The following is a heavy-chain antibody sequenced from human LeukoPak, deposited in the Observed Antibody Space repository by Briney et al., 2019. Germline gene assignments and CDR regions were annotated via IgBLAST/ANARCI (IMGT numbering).Heavy chain of an antibody. CDR2: ISGSGGST. CDR3: AKDLARYDFWRGYHYGGNWFDP. CDR1: GFTFSSYA. Sequence: PGGSLRLSCAASGFTFSSYAMSWVRQAPGKGLEWVSAISGSGGSTYYADSVKGRFTISRDNSKNTLYLQMNSLRAEDTAVYYCAKDLARYDFWRGYHYGGNWFDPWGQGTLVTVSS. V-gene: IGHV3-23*01. D-gene: IGHD3-3*01. J-gene: IGHJ5*02.